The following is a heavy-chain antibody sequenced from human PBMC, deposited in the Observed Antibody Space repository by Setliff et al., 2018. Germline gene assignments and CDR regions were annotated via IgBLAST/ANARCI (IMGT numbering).Heavy chain of an antibody. Sequence: SETLSLTCAVYGGSFSGYYWSWIRQPPRKGLELMWEINNSGSTNYNPSLKIRVTISVDTSKNQFSLKLSSVTASDTAVYYCARVPRFTDTRNAFDIWGQGTMVTVSS. CDR1: GGSFSGYY. J-gene: IGHJ3*02. CDR2: INNSGST. CDR3: ARVPRFTDTRNAFDI. D-gene: IGHD5-18*01. V-gene: IGHV4-34*01.